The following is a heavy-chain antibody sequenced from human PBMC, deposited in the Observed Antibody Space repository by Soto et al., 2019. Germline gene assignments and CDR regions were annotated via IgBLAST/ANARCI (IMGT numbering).Heavy chain of an antibody. V-gene: IGHV3-30*03. CDR3: ARDAGYSYGPFDY. J-gene: IGHJ4*02. D-gene: IGHD5-18*01. Sequence: PGGSLRLSCAASGFTFSSFGMHWVRQAPDKGLQWVAVISYDGSDKYYADSVKGRFSISRDDSTNTMFLQMNSLRPEDTAVYYCARDAGYSYGPFDYWGQGTLVTVSS. CDR2: ISYDGSDK. CDR1: GFTFSSFG.